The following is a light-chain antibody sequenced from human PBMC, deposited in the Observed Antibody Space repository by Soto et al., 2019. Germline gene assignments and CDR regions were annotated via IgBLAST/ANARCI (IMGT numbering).Light chain of an antibody. V-gene: IGKV2-28*01. CDR2: LGS. Sequence: DMVMTQSPLSLPVTPGEPASISCRSSQSLLHSNGYYYLDWYLQKPGQSPQLLIYLGSNRASGVPDRFSGSGSGTDFTLKISRVEAEDVGVYYCMQALQTRTFGQGTKVDIK. CDR3: MQALQTRT. J-gene: IGKJ1*01. CDR1: QSLLHSNGYYY.